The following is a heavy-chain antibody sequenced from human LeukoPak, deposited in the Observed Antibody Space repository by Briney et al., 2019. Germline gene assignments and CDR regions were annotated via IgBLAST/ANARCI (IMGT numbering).Heavy chain of an antibody. CDR1: GGTFSIYA. CDR2: ISAYNGNT. J-gene: IGHJ4*02. CDR3: ARDPDY. Sequence: ASVTVSCKASGGTFSIYAISWVRQAPGQGLEWMGWISAYNGNTNYAQKLQGRVTMTTDTSTSTAYMELRSLRSDDTAVYYCARDPDYWGQGTLVTVSS. V-gene: IGHV1-18*01.